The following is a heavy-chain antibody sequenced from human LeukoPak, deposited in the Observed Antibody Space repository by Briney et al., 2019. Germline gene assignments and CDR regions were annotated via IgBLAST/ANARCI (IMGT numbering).Heavy chain of an antibody. CDR1: GGSFSGYY. D-gene: IGHD2-15*01. Sequence: SETLSLTCAVYGGSFSGYYWSWIRQPPGKGLEWIGEINHSGSTNYNPSLKSRVTISVDTSKNQFSLKLSSVTAADTAVYYCARGLEDCSGGSCYFSPFDYWGQGTWSPSPQ. J-gene: IGHJ4*02. V-gene: IGHV4-34*01. CDR2: INHSGST. CDR3: ARGLEDCSGGSCYFSPFDY.